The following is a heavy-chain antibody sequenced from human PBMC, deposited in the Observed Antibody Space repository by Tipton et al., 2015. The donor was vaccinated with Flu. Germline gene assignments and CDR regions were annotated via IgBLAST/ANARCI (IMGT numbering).Heavy chain of an antibody. Sequence: TLSLTCTVSGGSVSSRSHFWGWIRQPPGEGLEWIGSMYYSGSTYYNSSLKRRVTMSVDTSKNLFSLNLSSVTAADTAVYYCVRIADVLTGYYLGYFDYWGQGARVTVSS. CDR1: GGSVSSRSHF. CDR2: MYYSGST. D-gene: IGHD3-9*01. CDR3: VRIADVLTGYYLGYFDY. V-gene: IGHV4-39*07. J-gene: IGHJ4*02.